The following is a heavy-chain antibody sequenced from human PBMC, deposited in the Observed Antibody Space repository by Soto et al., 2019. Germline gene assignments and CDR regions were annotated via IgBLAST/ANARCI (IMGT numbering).Heavy chain of an antibody. Sequence: SETLSLTCTVSGGSISSSSYYWGWIRQPPGKGLEWIGSIYHSGSTNYNPSLKSRVTISVDKSKNQFSLKLSSVTAADTAVYYCARDLIAAGNYFDYWGQGTLVTVSS. CDR3: ARDLIAAGNYFDY. V-gene: IGHV4-39*07. CDR1: GGSISSSSYY. D-gene: IGHD6-13*01. CDR2: IYHSGST. J-gene: IGHJ4*02.